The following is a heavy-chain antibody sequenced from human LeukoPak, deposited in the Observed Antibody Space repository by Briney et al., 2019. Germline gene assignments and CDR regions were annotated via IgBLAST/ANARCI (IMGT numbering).Heavy chain of an antibody. CDR3: AREYGDYGNAFDS. CDR1: GYTFTGYY. CDR2: ISYDGSIQ. J-gene: IGHJ3*02. V-gene: IGHV3-30*04. Sequence: SCKASGYTFTGYYMPWVRRAPGKGLEWVAVISYDGSIQNYADSVRGRLTISRDNSKNTLYLQLNSLRPEDTAVYYCAREYGDYGNAFDSWGQGTLVTVSS. D-gene: IGHD4-17*01.